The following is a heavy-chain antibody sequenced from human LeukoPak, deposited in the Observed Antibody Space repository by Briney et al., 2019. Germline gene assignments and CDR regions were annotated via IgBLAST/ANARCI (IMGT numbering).Heavy chain of an antibody. CDR2: ISGSGGIT. Sequence: GGSLRLSCAASGFTFSNYAMSWVRQAPGKGLEWVSVISGSGGITYYADSVKGRFTISRDNAKNSLYLQMNSLRAEDTAVYYCAKFPYGDYVHYWGQGTLVTISS. D-gene: IGHD4-17*01. CDR1: GFTFSNYA. CDR3: AKFPYGDYVHY. J-gene: IGHJ4*02. V-gene: IGHV3-23*01.